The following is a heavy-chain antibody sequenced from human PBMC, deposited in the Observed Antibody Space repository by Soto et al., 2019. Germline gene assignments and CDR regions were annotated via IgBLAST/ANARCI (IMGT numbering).Heavy chain of an antibody. D-gene: IGHD2-2*01. CDR3: ARDPNIVVVPAFDY. CDR1: GYTFTSYA. J-gene: IGHJ4*02. CDR2: INAGNGNT. Sequence: QVQLVQSGAEVKKPGASVKVSCKASGYTFTSYAMHWVRQAPGQRLEWMGWINAGNGNTKYSQKFQGRVTITRDTSASTAYMELSSLRSEDTAVYYCARDPNIVVVPAFDYWGQGTLVTVSS. V-gene: IGHV1-3*01.